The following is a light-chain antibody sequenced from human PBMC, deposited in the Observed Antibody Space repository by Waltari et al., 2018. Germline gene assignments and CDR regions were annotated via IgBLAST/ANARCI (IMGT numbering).Light chain of an antibody. J-gene: IGKJ4*02. CDR2: GVS. CDR3: QHANTFPPR. CDR1: QAVSSW. Sequence: DVQLTQSPSSLSASVGDRVTIPCRASQAVSSWLAWYQHKPGKAPKLLIYGVSKLQGGVPSRFNGSGSGPDFTLTISSLQPEDSATYYCQHANTFPPRFGGGPKVEIK. V-gene: IGKV1-12*01.